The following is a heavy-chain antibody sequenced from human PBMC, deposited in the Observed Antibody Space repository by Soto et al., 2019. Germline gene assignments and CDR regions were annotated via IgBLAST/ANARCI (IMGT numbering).Heavy chain of an antibody. CDR2: IYHSGST. CDR3: ARGSGYCSGGSCYSYYFDY. D-gene: IGHD2-15*01. J-gene: IGHJ4*02. V-gene: IGHV4-30-2*01. Sequence: SETLSLTCAVSGGSISSGGYSWSWIRQPPGKGLEWIGYIYHSGSTYYNPSLKSRVTISVDRSKNQFSLKLSSVTAADTAVYYCARGSGYCSGGSCYSYYFDYWGQGTLVTVSS. CDR1: GGSISSGGYS.